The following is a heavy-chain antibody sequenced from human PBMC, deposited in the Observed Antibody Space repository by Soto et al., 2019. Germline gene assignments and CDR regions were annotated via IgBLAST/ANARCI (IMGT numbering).Heavy chain of an antibody. Sequence: GGSLRLSCAASGFTFSSYAMSWVRQAPGKGLEWVSAISGSGGSTYYADSVKGRFTISRDNSKNTLYLQLSSLRSEDTAVYYCAKNRMTGQAQYDFRGQGTPVTVSS. CDR3: AKNRMTGQAQYDF. CDR2: ISGSGGST. D-gene: IGHD3-9*01. V-gene: IGHV3-23*01. J-gene: IGHJ4*02. CDR1: GFTFSSYA.